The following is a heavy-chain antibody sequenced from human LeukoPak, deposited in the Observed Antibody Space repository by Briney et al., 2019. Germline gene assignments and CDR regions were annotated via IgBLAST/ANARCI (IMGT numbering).Heavy chain of an antibody. CDR2: IYSGGST. V-gene: IGHV3-66*01. CDR1: GFTVSTNY. CDR3: ARDRETFFDL. Sequence: GGSLRLSCSASGFTVSTNYMTWIRQAPGKGLEWVSVIYSGGSTYYADSVKNRFTISRDNAKNTVYLQMNSLRGEDTAVYHSARDRETFFDLWGQGTLVTVSS. J-gene: IGHJ4*02. D-gene: IGHD2/OR15-2a*01.